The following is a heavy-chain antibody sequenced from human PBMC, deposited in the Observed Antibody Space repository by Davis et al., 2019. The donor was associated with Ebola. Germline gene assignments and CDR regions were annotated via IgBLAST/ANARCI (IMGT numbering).Heavy chain of an antibody. D-gene: IGHD4-17*01. CDR1: GFTFDDYA. Sequence: SLKISCAASGFTFDDYAMHWVRQAPGKGLEWVSGISWNSGSIGYADSVKGRFTISRDNAKNSLYLQMNSLRAEDTAVYYCAREWGEVPVTLGYWGQGTLVTVSS. CDR2: ISWNSGSI. CDR3: AREWGEVPVTLGY. V-gene: IGHV3-9*01. J-gene: IGHJ4*02.